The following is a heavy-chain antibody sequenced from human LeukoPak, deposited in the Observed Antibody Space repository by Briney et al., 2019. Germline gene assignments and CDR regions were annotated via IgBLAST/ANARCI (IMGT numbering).Heavy chain of an antibody. CDR1: GFTFRSYW. CDR3: ARGGQAGTGDL. D-gene: IGHD3-10*01. V-gene: IGHV3-7*01. CDR2: IKQDGSEA. J-gene: IGHJ5*02. Sequence: GGSLRLSCAASGFTFRSYWMTWVHQSPGKGLEWVANIKQDGSEAYHVDSVKGRFTISRDNAKDSLYLEMNSLRAEDTAVYYCARGGQAGTGDLWGQGTLVTVSS.